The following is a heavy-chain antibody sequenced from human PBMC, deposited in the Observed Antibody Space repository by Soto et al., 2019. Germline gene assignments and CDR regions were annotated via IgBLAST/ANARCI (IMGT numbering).Heavy chain of an antibody. CDR1: GFTFSSYG. Sequence: LRLSCAASGFTFSSYGMHWVRQAPGKGLEWVAVISYDGSNKYYADSVKGRFTISRDNSKNTLYLQMNSLRAEDTAVYYCAKEGDYSSSWAYYGMDVWGQGTTVTVSS. D-gene: IGHD6-6*01. CDR3: AKEGDYSSSWAYYGMDV. V-gene: IGHV3-30*18. J-gene: IGHJ6*02. CDR2: ISYDGSNK.